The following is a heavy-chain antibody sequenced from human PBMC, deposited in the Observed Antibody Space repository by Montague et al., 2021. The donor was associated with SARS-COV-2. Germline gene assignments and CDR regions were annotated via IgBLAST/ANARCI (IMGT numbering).Heavy chain of an antibody. CDR2: IWFDGSKK. J-gene: IGHJ4*02. CDR1: GFYFNSYG. D-gene: IGHD4-17*01. V-gene: IGHV3-33*08. Sequence: SLRLSCAPSGFYFNSYGMHWVRQAPGKGLEWVAVIWFDGSKKYYVDSVKGRFTISRDKSKNMLYLQMNSLRAEDTAIYFCVRDYGDYGEEFLDYWGQGTPVTVSS. CDR3: VRDYGDYGEEFLDY.